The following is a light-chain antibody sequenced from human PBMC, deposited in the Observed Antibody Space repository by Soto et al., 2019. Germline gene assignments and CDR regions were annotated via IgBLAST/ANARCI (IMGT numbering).Light chain of an antibody. J-gene: IGKJ4*01. Sequence: DVQMTQYNSTLSASVGDRVTITCRASQSINNLLAWYQQKPGKAPKFLIYDVSTLESGVPSRFSGSGSGTEFTLTISSLQPEDFATYYCQQYDSYPLTFGGGTKVDI. CDR2: DVS. CDR3: QQYDSYPLT. CDR1: QSINNL. V-gene: IGKV1-5*01.